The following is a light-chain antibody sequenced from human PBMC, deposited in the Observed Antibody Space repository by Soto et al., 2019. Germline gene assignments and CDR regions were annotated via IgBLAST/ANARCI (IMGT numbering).Light chain of an antibody. CDR3: QQHSHWPPWT. CDR1: ENVRTF. V-gene: IGKV3-11*01. J-gene: IGKJ1*01. CDR2: GAS. Sequence: VLTQSPATLSLSPGERATLSCRASENVRTFVDWYQQKPGPAPRLLIYGASNRATDIPARFSGSGSGTDFTPTISNLEPEDFAVYYCQQHSHWPPWTFGQGTKVDIK.